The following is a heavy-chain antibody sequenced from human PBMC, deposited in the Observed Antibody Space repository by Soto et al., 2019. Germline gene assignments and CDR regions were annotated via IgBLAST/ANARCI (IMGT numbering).Heavy chain of an antibody. J-gene: IGHJ6*02. CDR2: IWNDGSNK. V-gene: IGHV3-33*01. D-gene: IGHD2-8*02. CDR1: GFTFSNYG. Sequence: QVHLVESGGGVVQPGRSLRVSCAASGFTFSNYGMHWVRQAPGKGLEWVALIWNDGSNKKYADYVKGRFAISRDNSKNTVDLQMNSLRGKETAVYYCTRASGTGTGSEKEELSYYAMDVWGQGTTVTVSS. CDR3: TRASGTGTGSEKEELSYYAMDV.